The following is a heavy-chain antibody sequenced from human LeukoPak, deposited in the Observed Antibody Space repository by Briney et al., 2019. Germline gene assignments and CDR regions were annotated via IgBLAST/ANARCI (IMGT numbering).Heavy chain of an antibody. CDR2: IYYSGST. Sequence: NPSETLSLTCTVSGGSISSSSYYWGWIRQPPGKGLEWIGSIYYSGSTYYNPSLKSRVTISVDTSKNQFSLKLSSVTAADTAVYYCARTTISWFDPWGQGTLVTVSS. D-gene: IGHD5-24*01. CDR3: ARTTISWFDP. J-gene: IGHJ5*02. CDR1: GGSISSSSYY. V-gene: IGHV4-39*01.